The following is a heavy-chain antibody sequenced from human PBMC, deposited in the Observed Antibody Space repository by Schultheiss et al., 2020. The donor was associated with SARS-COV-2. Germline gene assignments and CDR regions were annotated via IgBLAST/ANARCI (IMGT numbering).Heavy chain of an antibody. J-gene: IGHJ6*02. Sequence: GGSLRLSCAASGFTFSSYGMHWVRQAPGKGLEWVAVISYDGSNKYYADSVKGRFTISRDNSKNTLYLQINSLRAEDTAVYYCARVLYWRGDVWGQGTTVTVSS. CDR3: ARVLYWRGDV. CDR2: ISYDGSNK. D-gene: IGHD2-8*02. CDR1: GFTFSSYG. V-gene: IGHV3-30*03.